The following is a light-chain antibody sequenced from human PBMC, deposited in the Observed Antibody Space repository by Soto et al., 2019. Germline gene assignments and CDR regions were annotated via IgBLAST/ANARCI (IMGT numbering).Light chain of an antibody. Sequence: DIQMTQSPSTLSASVGERVTITCRASQSVSNWLAWYQQKPGKAPKLLIYDVSSLESGVPSRFSGSGSGTEFMLTISSLQPDDFATYDCQQYDSYSWTCDQGTKVEMK. V-gene: IGKV1-5*01. CDR1: QSVSNW. CDR3: QQYDSYSWT. CDR2: DVS. J-gene: IGKJ1*01.